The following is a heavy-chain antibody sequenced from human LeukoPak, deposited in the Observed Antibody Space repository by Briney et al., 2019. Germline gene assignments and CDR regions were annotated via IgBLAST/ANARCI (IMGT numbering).Heavy chain of an antibody. J-gene: IGHJ4*02. V-gene: IGHV4-34*01. CDR3: ARGPLNFDY. CDR1: GGSISSYY. CDR2: INHRGST. Sequence: PSETLSLTCTVSGGSISSYYWSWIRQPPGKGLEWIGEINHRGSTNYNPSLKSRVTMSVDTSKNQFSLKLSSVTAADTAVYYCARGPLNFDYWGQGTQVTVSS.